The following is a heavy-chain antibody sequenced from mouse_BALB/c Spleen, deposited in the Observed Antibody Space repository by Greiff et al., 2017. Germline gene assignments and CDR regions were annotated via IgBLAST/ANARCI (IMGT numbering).Heavy chain of an antibody. D-gene: IGHD2-4*01. CDR2: INPNNGGT. CDR1: GYTFTDYN. CDR3: ARRDYDYGYFDY. V-gene: IGHV1-18*01. Sequence: EVQLQESGPELVKPGASVKIPCKASGYTFTDYNMDWVKQSHGKSLEWIGDINPNNGGTIYNQKFKGKATLTVDKSSSTAYMELRSLTSEDTAVYYCARRDYDYGYFDYWGQGTTLTVSS. J-gene: IGHJ2*01.